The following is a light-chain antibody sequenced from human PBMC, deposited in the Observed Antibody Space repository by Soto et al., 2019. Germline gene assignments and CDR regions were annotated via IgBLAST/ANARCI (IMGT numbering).Light chain of an antibody. Sequence: QSVLTQPPSASGTPGQRVTISCSGRSSNIGSNTVNWYQQLPGTAPKLLIYSNNQRPSGVPDRFSGSKSGTSASLAISGLQSEDEADYYCAAWDDSLNGAVVFGGGTKVTVL. CDR1: SSNIGSNT. V-gene: IGLV1-44*01. CDR3: AAWDDSLNGAVV. J-gene: IGLJ2*01. CDR2: SNN.